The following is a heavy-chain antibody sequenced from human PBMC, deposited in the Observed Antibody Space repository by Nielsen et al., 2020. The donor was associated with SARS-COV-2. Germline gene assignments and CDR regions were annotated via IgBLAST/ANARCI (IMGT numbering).Heavy chain of an antibody. D-gene: IGHD3-22*01. CDR3: ARDSSGTYRRVDY. Sequence: ASVKVSCKASGYTFTNNYMHWVRRAPGQGLEWMGLINPTNGGTTYAQKFLGTVTMTRDTSTSTVYMELSSPRSDDTAVYYCARDSSGTYRRVDYWGQGTLVTVSS. CDR1: GYTFTNNY. CDR2: INPTNGGT. V-gene: IGHV1-46*01. J-gene: IGHJ4*02.